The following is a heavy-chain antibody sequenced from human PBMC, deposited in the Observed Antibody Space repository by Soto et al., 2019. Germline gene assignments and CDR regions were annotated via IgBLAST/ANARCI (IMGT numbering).Heavy chain of an antibody. CDR3: AKDAIGYCISTSCYSFDY. Sequence: EVQLLESGGGLVQPGGSLRLSCAASGFTFSNYAMSWVRQAPGKGLEWVSAISGSGGSTYYADSVKGRFTISRDNSKNALYLQMNSLGAEDTAVYYGAKDAIGYCISTSCYSFDYWGQGTLVTVSS. CDR2: ISGSGGST. J-gene: IGHJ4*02. CDR1: GFTFSNYA. D-gene: IGHD2-2*01. V-gene: IGHV3-23*01.